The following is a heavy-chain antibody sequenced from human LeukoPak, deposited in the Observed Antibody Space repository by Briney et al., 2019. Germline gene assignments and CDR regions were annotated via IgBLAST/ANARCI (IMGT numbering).Heavy chain of an antibody. CDR1: GFTFSSYE. D-gene: IGHD5-12*01. V-gene: IGHV3-48*03. J-gene: IGHJ6*04. Sequence: PGRSLRLSCAASGFTFSSYEMNWVRQAPGKGLEGVSYISSSGSTIYYADSVKGRFTISRDNAKNSLYLQMNSLRAEDTAVYYCAREGGYDFIWGKRYYYGMDVWGKGTTVTVSS. CDR2: ISSSGSTI. CDR3: AREGGYDFIWGKRYYYGMDV.